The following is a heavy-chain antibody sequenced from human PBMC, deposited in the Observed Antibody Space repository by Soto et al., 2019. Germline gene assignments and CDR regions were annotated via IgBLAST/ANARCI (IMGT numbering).Heavy chain of an antibody. CDR1: GFTFSSYA. CDR3: AKSTPEYQLPIGGHYYYMDV. Sequence: GGSLRLSCAASGFTFSSYAMSWVRQAPGKGLEWVSAISGSGGSTYYADSVKGRFTISRDNSKNTLYLQMNSLRAEDTAVYYCAKSTPEYQLPIGGHYYYMDVWGKGTTVTVSS. D-gene: IGHD2-2*01. CDR2: ISGSGGST. J-gene: IGHJ6*03. V-gene: IGHV3-23*01.